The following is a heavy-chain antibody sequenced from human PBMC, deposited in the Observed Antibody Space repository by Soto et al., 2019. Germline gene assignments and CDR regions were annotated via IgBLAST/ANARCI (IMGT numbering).Heavy chain of an antibody. CDR1: GFSFTTYV. D-gene: IGHD1-26*01. Sequence: QVQLVESGGGAVQPGRSLRLSCAASGFSFTTYVMHWVRQAPGKGLERVAVISHDGSYKYYGDAVKVRFTISRDTSKIALYLEMNILRLEQTAVYYCAKGLLAIVRTTRPRDAFNIWGQGTMVTVSS. V-gene: IGHV3-30*18. J-gene: IGHJ3*02. CDR2: ISHDGSYK. CDR3: AKGLLAIVRTTRPRDAFNI.